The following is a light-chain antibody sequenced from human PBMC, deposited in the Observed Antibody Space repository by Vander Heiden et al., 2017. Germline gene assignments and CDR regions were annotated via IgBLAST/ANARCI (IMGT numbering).Light chain of an antibody. CDR2: DAS. CDR3: QERYDWLFT. CDR1: QTIGTY. V-gene: IGKV3-11*01. Sequence: EVMLTQSPDPLSLSPGERATLSCRASQTIGTYLAWYQQKPGQAPRLLISDASNRATGIPARFSGSGSGTDFTLTISSLEPEDFAVYYCQERYDWLFTFGPGTKVDIK. J-gene: IGKJ3*01.